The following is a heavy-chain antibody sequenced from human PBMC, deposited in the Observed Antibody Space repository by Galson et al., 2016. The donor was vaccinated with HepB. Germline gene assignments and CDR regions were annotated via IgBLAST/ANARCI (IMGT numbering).Heavy chain of an antibody. J-gene: IGHJ4*02. CDR1: GYSFSAYW. D-gene: IGHD1-1*01. CDR3: AAEGGTGAGGVDY. CDR2: IFPDDSDI. V-gene: IGHV5-51*01. Sequence: QSGAEVTKPGESLKISCKASGYSFSAYWIGWVRQRPGKGLEWMGIIFPDDSDIRYSPSFEGQVTISADKSINTAYLQWSSLKASDTAMYYCAAEGGTGAGGVDYWGQGTLVTVSS.